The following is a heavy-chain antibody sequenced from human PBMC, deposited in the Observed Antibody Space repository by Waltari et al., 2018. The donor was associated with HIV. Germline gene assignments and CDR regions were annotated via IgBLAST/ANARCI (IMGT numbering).Heavy chain of an antibody. Sequence: EVQLVESGGGLVQPGGSLRLSCAASGFTFSNYIMNWVRQDPGKGLEWVSYISRSSSSIFYADSVKGRFTISRDNAKNSLYLQMNSLRVEDTAVYYCARDINGGWGYWGQGTLVTVAS. D-gene: IGHD7-27*01. CDR1: GFTFSNYI. V-gene: IGHV3-48*01. CDR3: ARDINGGWGY. J-gene: IGHJ4*02. CDR2: ISRSSSSI.